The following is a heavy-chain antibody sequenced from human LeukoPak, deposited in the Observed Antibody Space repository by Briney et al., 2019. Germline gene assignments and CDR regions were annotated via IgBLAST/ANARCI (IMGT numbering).Heavy chain of an antibody. CDR1: GYTLTELS. V-gene: IGHV1-24*01. D-gene: IGHD3-10*01. J-gene: IGHJ5*02. CDR2: FDPEDGET. CDR3: ATDRAFGEWRVWFDL. Sequence: GASVKVSCKVSGYTLTELSMHWVRQAPGKGLEWMGGFDPEDGETIYAQKFQGRVTMTEDTSTDTVYMELSSLRSEDTAVYYCATDRAFGEWRVWFDLWGQGTLVTVSS.